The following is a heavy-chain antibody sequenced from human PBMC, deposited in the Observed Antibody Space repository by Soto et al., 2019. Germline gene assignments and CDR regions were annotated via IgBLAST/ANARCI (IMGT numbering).Heavy chain of an antibody. V-gene: IGHV3-33*01. Sequence: LRLSWAASGFTFSLYRMHWVRQAPGKGLEWVAAIWYDGRRKDYADSVKYRLFMSRDNSKNTLYLQFDSLRPEDTAVYYCATWQGSLNFHYWGQGTLVTVSS. CDR2: IWYDGRRK. CDR3: ATWQGSLNFHY. CDR1: GFTFSLYR. J-gene: IGHJ4*02.